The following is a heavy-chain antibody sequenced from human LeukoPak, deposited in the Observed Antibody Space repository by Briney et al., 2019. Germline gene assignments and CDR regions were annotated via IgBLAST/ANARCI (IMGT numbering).Heavy chain of an antibody. CDR1: GFTFSSYA. V-gene: IGHV3-23*01. CDR3: AKAAYSNYVYTNYFDY. D-gene: IGHD4-11*01. CDR2: ISGSGGST. J-gene: IGHJ4*02. Sequence: PGGSLRLSCAASGFTFSSYAMSWVRQAPGKGLEWVSAISGSGGSTYYADSVKGRFTISRDNSKNTLYLQMNSLRAEDTAVYYCAKAAYSNYVYTNYFDYWGQGTLVTVSS.